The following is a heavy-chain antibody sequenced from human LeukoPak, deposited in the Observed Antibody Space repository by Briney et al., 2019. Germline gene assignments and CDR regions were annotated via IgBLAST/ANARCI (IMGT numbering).Heavy chain of an antibody. Sequence: PGGSLRLSCAASGFTVSSNYMSWVRQAPGKGLEWVSVIYSGGSTYYADSVEGRFTISRDNSKNTLYLQMNSLRAEDTAVYYCARDLVYGDYSFDYWGQGILVTVYS. D-gene: IGHD4-17*01. CDR1: GFTVSSNY. J-gene: IGHJ4*02. CDR3: ARDLVYGDYSFDY. CDR2: IYSGGST. V-gene: IGHV3-53*01.